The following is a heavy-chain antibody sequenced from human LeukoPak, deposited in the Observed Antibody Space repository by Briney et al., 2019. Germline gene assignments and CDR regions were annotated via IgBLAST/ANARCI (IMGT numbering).Heavy chain of an antibody. CDR2: IYYSGST. J-gene: IGHJ4*02. Sequence: SETLSLTCTVSGGSISSYYWSWIRQPPGKGLEWIGYIYYSGSTNYNPSLKSQVTISVDTSKNQFSLKLSSVTAADTAVYYCARRAEYSSSSFDYWGQGTLVTVSS. CDR3: ARRAEYSSSSFDY. V-gene: IGHV4-59*08. CDR1: GGSISSYY. D-gene: IGHD6-6*01.